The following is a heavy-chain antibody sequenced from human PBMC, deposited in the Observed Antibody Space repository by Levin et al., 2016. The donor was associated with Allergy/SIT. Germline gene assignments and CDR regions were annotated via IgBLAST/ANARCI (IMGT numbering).Heavy chain of an antibody. V-gene: IGHV1-18*01. D-gene: IGHD3-22*01. CDR3: ARDTPGTMIVFGAFDI. CDR2: ISAYNGNT. Sequence: WVRQAPGQGLEWMGWISAYNGNTNYAQKLQGRVTMTTDTSTSTAYMELRSLRSDDTAVYYCARDTPGTMIVFGAFDIWGQGTMVTVSS. J-gene: IGHJ3*02.